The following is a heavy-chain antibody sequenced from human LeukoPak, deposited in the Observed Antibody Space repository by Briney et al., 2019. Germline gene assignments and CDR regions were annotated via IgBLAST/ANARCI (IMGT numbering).Heavy chain of an antibody. D-gene: IGHD6-19*01. Sequence: SETLSLTCTVSGGPLSSSSYYWGWSRQPPGKGLEWIGSSYYSGSTYYNPSLKSRVTISVDTSKNQFSLKLSSVTAADTAVYYCARGLYRSGWYEFDYWGQGTLVTVSS. J-gene: IGHJ4*02. CDR3: ARGLYRSGWYEFDY. CDR2: SYYSGST. V-gene: IGHV4-39*01. CDR1: GGPLSSSSYY.